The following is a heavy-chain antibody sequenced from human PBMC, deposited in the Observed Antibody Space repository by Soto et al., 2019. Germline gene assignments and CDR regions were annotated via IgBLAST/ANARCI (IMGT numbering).Heavy chain of an antibody. D-gene: IGHD4-4*01. CDR2: IYYSGST. J-gene: IGHJ4*02. CDR1: GGSISSGGYY. Sequence: SETLSLTCTVSGGSISSGGYYWSWIRQHPGKGLEWIGYIYYSGSTYYNPSLKSRVTISVDTSKNQFSLKLSSVTAADTAVYYCARVREATVTIDYWGQGTLVTVSS. V-gene: IGHV4-31*03. CDR3: ARVREATVTIDY.